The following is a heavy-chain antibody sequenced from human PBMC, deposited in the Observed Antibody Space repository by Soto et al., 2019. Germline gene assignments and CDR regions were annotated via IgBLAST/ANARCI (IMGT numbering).Heavy chain of an antibody. J-gene: IGHJ6*03. CDR2: IKQDGSEK. Sequence: PGGSLRLSCAASGFTFSSYWMSWVRQAPGKGLEWVADIKQDGSEKYYVDSVKGRFTISRDNAKNSLYLQMNSLRAEDTAVYYCASDTYYEFWSGYPSDYYMDVWGKGTTVTVAS. D-gene: IGHD3-3*01. V-gene: IGHV3-7*01. CDR1: GFTFSSYW. CDR3: ASDTYYEFWSGYPSDYYMDV.